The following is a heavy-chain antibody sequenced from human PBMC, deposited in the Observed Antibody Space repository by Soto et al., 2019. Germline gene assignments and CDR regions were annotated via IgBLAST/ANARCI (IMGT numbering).Heavy chain of an antibody. CDR1: GGCVRGYY. CDR2: INHSGST. V-gene: IGHV4-34*01. J-gene: IGHJ4*02. D-gene: IGHD3-10*01. Sequence: SGTLSLTCAVCGGCVRGYYWAGTRQPPGTGLEWIGEINHSGSTNYNPSLKSRVTISVDTSKNQFSLKLTSVTAADTAVYYCARDKITALFDYWGQGTLVTVSS. CDR3: ARDKITALFDY.